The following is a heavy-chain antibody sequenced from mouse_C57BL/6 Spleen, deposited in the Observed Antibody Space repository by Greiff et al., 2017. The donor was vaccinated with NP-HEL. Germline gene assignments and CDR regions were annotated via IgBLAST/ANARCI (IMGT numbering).Heavy chain of an antibody. Sequence: EVNLVESGGGLVKPGGSLKLSCAASGFTFSDYGMHWVRQAPEKGLEWVAYISSGSSTIYYADTVKGRFNISRDNAKNTLFLQMTSLRSEDTAMYYCARDYYGSSLWFAYWGQGTLVTVSA. J-gene: IGHJ3*01. V-gene: IGHV5-17*01. D-gene: IGHD1-1*01. CDR1: GFTFSDYG. CDR2: ISSGSSTI. CDR3: ARDYYGSSLWFAY.